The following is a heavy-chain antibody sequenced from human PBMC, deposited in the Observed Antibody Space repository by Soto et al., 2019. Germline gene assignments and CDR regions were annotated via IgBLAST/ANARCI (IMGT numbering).Heavy chain of an antibody. CDR2: INPNSGGT. CDR3: ARALVNEVGAFDI. CDR1: GYTFTGYY. V-gene: IGHV1-2*02. J-gene: IGHJ3*02. Sequence: ASVKVSCKASGYTFTGYYMHWVRQAPGQGLEWMGWINPNSGGTNYAQKFQGRVTMTRETSISTAYMELSRLRSDDTAVYYCARALVNEVGAFDIWGQGTMVPVSS.